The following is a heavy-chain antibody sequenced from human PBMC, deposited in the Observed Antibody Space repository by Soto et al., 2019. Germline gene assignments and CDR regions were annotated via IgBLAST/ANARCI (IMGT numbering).Heavy chain of an antibody. CDR3: DRRRILSGWFDT. D-gene: IGHD2-15*01. Sequence: QLQLQESGSGLVKPSQTLSLTCAVSGGSISSVGYSWSWIRQPPGKGLEWSGYSYHSGSNYYNTSLQRRVTISVDRSKNQFSLKLSSVTAADTAVYYCDRRRILSGWFDTWGQGTLVTFSS. CDR2: SYHSGSN. J-gene: IGHJ5*02. V-gene: IGHV4-30-2*01. CDR1: GGSISSVGYS.